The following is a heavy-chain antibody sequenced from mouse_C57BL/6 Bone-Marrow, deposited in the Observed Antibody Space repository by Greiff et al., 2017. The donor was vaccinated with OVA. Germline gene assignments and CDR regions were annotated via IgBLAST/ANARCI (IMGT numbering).Heavy chain of an antibody. CDR3: ARLTGTRAMDY. D-gene: IGHD4-1*01. CDR1: GYTFTDYN. V-gene: IGHV1-18*01. CDR2: INPNNGGN. J-gene: IGHJ4*01. Sequence: EVQLQQSGPELVKPGDSVKIPCKASGYTFTDYNMDWVKQSHGKSIEWIGDINPNNGGNIYNQKFKGKATLTVDKSSSTAYMEIRSLTSEDTAVYYCARLTGTRAMDYWGQGTSVTVSS.